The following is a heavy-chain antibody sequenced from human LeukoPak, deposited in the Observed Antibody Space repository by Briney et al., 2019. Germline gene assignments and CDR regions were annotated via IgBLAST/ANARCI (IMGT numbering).Heavy chain of an antibody. V-gene: IGHV3-21*01. D-gene: IGHD3-16*01. J-gene: IGHJ4*02. CDR1: GFTFNIYT. CDR3: TRDGGWRDDY. CDR2: ISTTSSYI. Sequence: PGGSLRLSCAASGFTFNIYTMNWVRQAPGKGLEWVSSISTTSSYIYYTDSVKGRFTISRDNAKNSLYLQMNSLRAEDTAVYYCTRDGGWRDDYWGEGTLVTVAS.